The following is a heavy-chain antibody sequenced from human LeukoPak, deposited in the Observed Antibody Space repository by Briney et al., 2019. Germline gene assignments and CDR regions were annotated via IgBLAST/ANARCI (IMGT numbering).Heavy chain of an antibody. D-gene: IGHD3-22*01. Sequence: ASVKVSCKASGYTFTSYGISWVRQAPGQGLEWMGWISAYNGNTNYAQKLQGRVTMTTDTSTSTAYMELRSLRSDDTAVYYCARDLGIGYYYDRANAFDIWGQGTMVTVSS. V-gene: IGHV1-18*01. CDR2: ISAYNGNT. J-gene: IGHJ3*02. CDR3: ARDLGIGYYYDRANAFDI. CDR1: GYTFTSYG.